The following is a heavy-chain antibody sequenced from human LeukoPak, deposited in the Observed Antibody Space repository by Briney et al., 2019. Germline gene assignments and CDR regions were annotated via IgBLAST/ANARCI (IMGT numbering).Heavy chain of an antibody. CDR1: GGSISSYY. J-gene: IGHJ4*02. CDR3: ARYSGYHEAFDY. D-gene: IGHD5-12*01. V-gene: IGHV4-59*01. CDR2: IYYSGST. Sequence: PSETLSLTCTVSGGSISSYYWSRIRQPPGKGLEWIGYIYYSGSTNYNPSLKSRVTISVDTSKNQFSLKLSSVTAADTAVYYCARYSGYHEAFDYWGQGTLVTVSS.